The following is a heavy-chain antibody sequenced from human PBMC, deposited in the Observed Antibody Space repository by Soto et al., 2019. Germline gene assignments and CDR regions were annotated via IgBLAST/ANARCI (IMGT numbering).Heavy chain of an antibody. CDR3: ARLRGSSQAGYYGLDA. CDR2: IIPVLGVV. CDR1: AGNFSSYT. D-gene: IGHD3-16*01. Sequence: QVQLVQSGAEVKKPGSSVKVSCRASAGNFSSYTMNLVRQVPGQGLEWMGRIIPVLGVVNYAQKFQGRVTITADRSTSTTYMELSSLRSEDTAVYYCARLRGSSQAGYYGLDAWGQGTTVTVS. V-gene: IGHV1-69*02. J-gene: IGHJ6*02.